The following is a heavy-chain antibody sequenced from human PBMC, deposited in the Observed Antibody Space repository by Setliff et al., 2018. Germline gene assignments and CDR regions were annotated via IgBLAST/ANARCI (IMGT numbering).Heavy chain of an antibody. V-gene: IGHV2-26*01. CDR3: ARITESSTSCYAVDY. D-gene: IGHD2-2*01. CDR2: IFSNDEK. Sequence: SGPTLVNPTQTLTLTCTVSGFSLSNARMGVSWIRQPPGKALEWLAHIFSNDEKSYSTSLKSRLTISKDTSKSQVVLTMTNMDPVDTATYYCARITESSTSCYAVDYWGQGTLVTVSS. J-gene: IGHJ4*02. CDR1: GFSLSNARMG.